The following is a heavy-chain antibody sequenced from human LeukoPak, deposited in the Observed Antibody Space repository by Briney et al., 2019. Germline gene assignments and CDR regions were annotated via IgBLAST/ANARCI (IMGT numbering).Heavy chain of an antibody. D-gene: IGHD3-3*01. CDR1: GGSISSGSYY. V-gene: IGHV4-61*02. CDR3: ASHLLRFPGGCLDY. J-gene: IGHJ4*02. Sequence: PSEILSLTCTVSGGSISSGSYYWSWIRQPPGKGLEWIGRIYTSGSTHYNPSLQSRVTISVDTSKNQFSLKLSSGTAADTAVYFCASHLLRFPGGCLDYWGQGALVTVSS. CDR2: IYTSGST.